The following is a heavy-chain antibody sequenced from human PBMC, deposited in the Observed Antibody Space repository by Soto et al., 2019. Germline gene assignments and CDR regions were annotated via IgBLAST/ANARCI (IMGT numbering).Heavy chain of an antibody. Sequence: EVQLVESGGGLVQPGGSLRLSCAASGFTFSSYDMHWVRQTTGKGLEWVSAIGTAGDTYYPGPVKGRFTISRENAKNSLYLQMNSLRAGDTAVYYSARGDTMVRGTILDYFDYWGQGTLVTVSS. J-gene: IGHJ4*02. CDR2: IGTAGDT. CDR1: GFTFSSYD. CDR3: ARGDTMVRGTILDYFDY. V-gene: IGHV3-13*04. D-gene: IGHD3-10*01.